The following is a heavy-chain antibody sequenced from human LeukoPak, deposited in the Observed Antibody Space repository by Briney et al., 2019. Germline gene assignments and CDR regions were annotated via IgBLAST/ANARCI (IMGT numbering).Heavy chain of an antibody. J-gene: IGHJ5*02. D-gene: IGHD1-26*01. CDR2: IYYSGST. CDR1: GGSISSYY. CDR3: ARGGPEWEPHNWFDP. Sequence: SETLSLTCTVSGGSISSYYWSWIRQPPGKGLEWIGYIYYSGSTNYNPSLKSRVTISVDTSKNQFSLKLSSVTAADTAVYYCARGGPEWEPHNWFDPWGQGTLVTVSS. V-gene: IGHV4-59*01.